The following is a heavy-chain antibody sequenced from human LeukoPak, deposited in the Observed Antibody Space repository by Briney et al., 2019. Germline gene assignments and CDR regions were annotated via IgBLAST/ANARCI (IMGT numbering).Heavy chain of an antibody. D-gene: IGHD2-2*01. CDR3: ARDLVVGLGRYNY. CDR1: GFTFSSYS. CDR2: ISSSSSYI. V-gene: IGHV3-21*01. J-gene: IGHJ4*02. Sequence: PGGSLRLSCAASGFTFSSYSMNWVRQAPGKGLEWVSSISSSSSYIYYADSVKGRFTISRDNAKNSLYLQMNSLRAEDTAVYYCARDLVVGLGRYNYWGQGTLVTVSS.